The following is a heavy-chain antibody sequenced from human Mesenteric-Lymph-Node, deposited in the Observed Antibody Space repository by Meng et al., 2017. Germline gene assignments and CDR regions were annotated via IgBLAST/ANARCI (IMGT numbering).Heavy chain of an antibody. V-gene: IGHV3-21*01. D-gene: IGHD2-15*01. CDR1: GFAFSGYA. CDR2: ISSGSDYI. CDR3: ARDLYCSGGGCYSLVDY. Sequence: GESLKISCAASGFAFSGYAMNWVRQAPGKGLEWVSFISSGSDYIYYADSVKGRFTISRDNAKNSLYLQMNSLRAEDTAVYFCARDLYCSGGGCYSLVDYWGQGTLVTFSS. J-gene: IGHJ4*02.